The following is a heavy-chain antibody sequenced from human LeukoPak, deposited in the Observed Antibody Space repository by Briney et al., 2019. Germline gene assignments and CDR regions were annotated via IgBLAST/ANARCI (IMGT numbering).Heavy chain of an antibody. CDR3: AKCRLSYGDDAFHV. Sequence: GGSRRLSCAASGFSFSNYAMSWVRQAPGNGLEWVSYVAGGGGKKFHADPVKGRFTISRDNSRNTMFLQMNSLRVEDTAVYYCAKCRLSYGDDAFHVWGQGTMVLVSS. V-gene: IGHV3-23*01. CDR1: GFSFSNYA. CDR2: VAGGGGKK. D-gene: IGHD4-17*01. J-gene: IGHJ3*01.